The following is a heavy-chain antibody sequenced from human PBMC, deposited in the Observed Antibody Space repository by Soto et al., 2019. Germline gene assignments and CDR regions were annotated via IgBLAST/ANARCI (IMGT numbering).Heavy chain of an antibody. V-gene: IGHV1-18*01. J-gene: IGHJ6*02. CDR2: ISAYNGNT. CDR1: GYTFTSYG. Sequence: ASVKVSCKASGYTFTSYGISWVRQAPGHGLEWMGWISAYNGNTNYAQKLQGRVTMTTDTSTSTAYMELRSLRSDDTAVYYCARDWLTAPDDYYYYGMDVWGQGTAVTVSS. D-gene: IGHD3-22*01. CDR3: ARDWLTAPDDYYYYGMDV.